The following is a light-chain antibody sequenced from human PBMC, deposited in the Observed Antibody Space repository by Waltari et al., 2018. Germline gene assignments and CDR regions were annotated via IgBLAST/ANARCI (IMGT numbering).Light chain of an antibody. CDR3: AAWDESLKGWV. CDR1: RPNLGRNT. V-gene: IGLV1-44*01. J-gene: IGLJ3*02. CDR2: GND. Sequence: QPVLIQPPSASGTPRQRVTISCFGSRPNLGRNTVERYQAVPGTAPKLLIHGNDQRPSGVPDRFSGSKSGASGSLAISGLQPEDETDYYCAAWDESLKGWVFGGGTRLTVL.